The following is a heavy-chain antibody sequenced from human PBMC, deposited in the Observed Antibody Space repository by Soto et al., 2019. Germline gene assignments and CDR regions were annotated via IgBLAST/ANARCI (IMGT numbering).Heavy chain of an antibody. CDR2: ISASGNT. J-gene: IGHJ4*02. D-gene: IGHD1-7*01. V-gene: IGHV4-4*07. Sequence: QVQLQEAGPGLVKPSETLSLTCTVSGASFSNSYWSWIRRPAGKGLAWTGRISASGNTNYNPSLHSRVNISLDTCKHQFFPKATSGTAADPALYDCAKESGAPAGTAEYWGQVILVTVSA. CDR1: GASFSNSY. CDR3: AKESGAPAGTAEY.